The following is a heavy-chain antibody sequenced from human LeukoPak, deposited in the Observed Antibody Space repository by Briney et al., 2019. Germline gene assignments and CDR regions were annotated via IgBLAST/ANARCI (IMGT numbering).Heavy chain of an antibody. Sequence: GSLRLSCAASGFTFSTYAMSWVRQAPGKGLEWVSTITRSGDSTFYADSVKGRFTISRDNSKNTLYLQMNSLRVEDTAVYYCAKDHPGDFLCWGQGTLVTVSS. CDR2: ITRSGDST. D-gene: IGHD4-17*01. V-gene: IGHV3-23*01. J-gene: IGHJ4*02. CDR3: AKDHPGDFLC. CDR1: GFTFSTYA.